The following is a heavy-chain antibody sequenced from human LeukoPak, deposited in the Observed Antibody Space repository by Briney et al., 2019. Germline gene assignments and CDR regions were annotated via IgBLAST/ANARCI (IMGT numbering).Heavy chain of an antibody. V-gene: IGHV3-15*01. CDR3: ARERAVATYYFDY. CDR1: GFTFSNAW. J-gene: IGHJ4*02. Sequence: PGGSLRLSCAASGFTFSNAWMSWVRQAPGKGLEWGGCIKSKTDGGTTDYAAPVKGRFTISRDDSKNTLYLQMNSLRAEDTAVYYCARERAVATYYFDYWGQGTLVTVSS. D-gene: IGHD5-12*01. CDR2: IKSKTDGGTT.